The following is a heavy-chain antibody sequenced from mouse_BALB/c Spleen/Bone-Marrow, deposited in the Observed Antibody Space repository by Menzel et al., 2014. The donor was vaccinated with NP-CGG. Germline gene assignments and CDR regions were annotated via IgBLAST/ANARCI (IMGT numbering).Heavy chain of an antibody. D-gene: IGHD2-4*01. Sequence: EVMLVESGPGLVKPSQTVSLTCTVTGISITTGNYRWSWIRQVPGNKLEWIGYIYYSGTITYNPSLTSRTTITRDTSKNQFFLEMNSLTAEDTATYYCARGAMITTGYFDYWGQGTTLTVSS. CDR3: ARGAMITTGYFDY. CDR2: IYYSGTI. V-gene: IGHV3-5*02. CDR1: GISITTGNYR. J-gene: IGHJ2*01.